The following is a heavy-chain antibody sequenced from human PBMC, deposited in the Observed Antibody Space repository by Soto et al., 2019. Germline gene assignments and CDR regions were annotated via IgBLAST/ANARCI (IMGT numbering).Heavy chain of an antibody. CDR2: IYYSGST. CDR3: ARVDPPRGGMDV. CDR1: GGSISSYY. J-gene: IGHJ6*02. V-gene: IGHV4-59*01. Sequence: SETLSLTCTVSGGSISSYYWSWIRQPPGKGLEWIGYIYYSGSTNYNPSLKSRVTISVDTSKNQSSLKLSSVTAADTAVYYCARVDPPRGGMDVWGQGTTVTVSS. D-gene: IGHD3-10*01.